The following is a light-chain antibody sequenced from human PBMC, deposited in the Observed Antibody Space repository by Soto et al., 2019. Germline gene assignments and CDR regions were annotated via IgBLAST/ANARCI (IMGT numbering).Light chain of an antibody. CDR3: SSTAGSDNPYV. V-gene: IGLV2-8*01. Sequence: QSVLTQPPSASGSPGQSVTISCTGTSSDVGSSNYVSWYQQHPGKAPKVMIYEVSKRPSGVPDRFSGSRSGNKASLTVSGLQADDEADYFCSSTAGSDNPYVFGTGTKLTVL. J-gene: IGLJ1*01. CDR2: EVS. CDR1: SSDVGSSNY.